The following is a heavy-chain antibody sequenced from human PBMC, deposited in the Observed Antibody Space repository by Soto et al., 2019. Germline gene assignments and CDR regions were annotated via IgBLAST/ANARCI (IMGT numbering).Heavy chain of an antibody. CDR2: INHSGST. D-gene: IGHD1-26*01. CDR1: GGSFSGYY. Sequence: PSETLSLTCAVYGGSFSGYYWSWIRQPPGKGLEWIGEINHSGSTNYNPPLKSRVTISVDTSKNQFSLKLSSVTAADTAVYYCARGLSGSTLRYYYGMDVWGQGTTVTVSS. CDR3: ARGLSGSTLRYYYGMDV. V-gene: IGHV4-34*01. J-gene: IGHJ6*02.